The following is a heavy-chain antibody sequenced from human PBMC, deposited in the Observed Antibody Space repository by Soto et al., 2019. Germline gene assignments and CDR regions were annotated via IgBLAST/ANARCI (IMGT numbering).Heavy chain of an antibody. J-gene: IGHJ2*01. D-gene: IGHD7-27*01. CDR1: GFSVSRDY. CDR3: ARDVNWGSSHWYFDL. V-gene: IGHV3-53*01. Sequence: QLVESGGGLIQPGESLRLSCAASGFSVSRDYMSWVRQAPGKGLEWVSVIHNDDKTYYADSVKGRFTMSRDNSKNMLNLQMNSLRAEDTAVYFCARDVNWGSSHWYFDLWGRGTLVAVSS. CDR2: IHNDDKT.